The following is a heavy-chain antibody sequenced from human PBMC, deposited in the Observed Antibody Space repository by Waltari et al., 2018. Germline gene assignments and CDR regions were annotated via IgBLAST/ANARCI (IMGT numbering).Heavy chain of an antibody. Sequence: QVQLQQWGAGLLKPSETLSLTCAVYGGSFSGYYWSWIRQPPGKGLEWIGEINHSGSTNSNPSPKSRVTISVDTSKNQFSLKLSSVTAADTAVYYCARVPRYYGSGSRRYFDYWGQGTLVTVSS. CDR2: INHSGST. V-gene: IGHV4-34*01. CDR3: ARVPRYYGSGSRRYFDY. D-gene: IGHD3-10*01. CDR1: GGSFSGYY. J-gene: IGHJ4*02.